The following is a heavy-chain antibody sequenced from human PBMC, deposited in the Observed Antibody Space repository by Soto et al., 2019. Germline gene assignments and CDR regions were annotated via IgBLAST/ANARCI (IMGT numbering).Heavy chain of an antibody. D-gene: IGHD2-2*01. Sequence: QVQLVQSGAEVKKPGSSVKVSCKASGGTFSSYAISWVRQAPGQGLEWMGGIIPIFGTANYAQKFQGRVTITADKSTSTAYMELSSLRSEDTAVYYCARGGLGYCSSTSCEIWFDPWGQGTLVTVSS. CDR2: IIPIFGTA. J-gene: IGHJ5*02. V-gene: IGHV1-69*06. CDR3: ARGGLGYCSSTSCEIWFDP. CDR1: GGTFSSYA.